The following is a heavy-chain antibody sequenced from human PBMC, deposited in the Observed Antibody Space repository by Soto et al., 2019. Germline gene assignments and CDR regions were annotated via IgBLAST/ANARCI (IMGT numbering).Heavy chain of an antibody. J-gene: IGHJ4*02. V-gene: IGHV3-13*01. CDR1: GFTFSSYD. CDR3: ARGYCSGGTCMGFFDY. CDR2: IDTAGDT. D-gene: IGHD2-15*01. Sequence: EVQLVESGGDWVQPGGSLRLSCAASGFTFSSYDMHWVRQAPGKGPEWVSGIDTAGDTYYPGSVKGRFTISRENAKNSLYLQMNSLRAGDTAVYYCARGYCSGGTCMGFFDYWGQGTLVTVS.